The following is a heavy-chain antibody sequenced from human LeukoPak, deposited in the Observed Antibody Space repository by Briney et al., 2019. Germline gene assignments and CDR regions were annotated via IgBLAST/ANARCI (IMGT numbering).Heavy chain of an antibody. J-gene: IGHJ4*02. Sequence: GGSLRLSCAASGFTFSSYWKHWVRQAPGKGLVWVSRINSDGSSTSYADSVKGRFTISRDNAKNTLYLQMNSLRAEDTAVYYCARDRGGLVVYYWGQGTLVTVSS. CDR3: ARDRGGLVVYY. D-gene: IGHD6-6*01. CDR1: GFTFSSYW. V-gene: IGHV3-74*01. CDR2: INSDGSST.